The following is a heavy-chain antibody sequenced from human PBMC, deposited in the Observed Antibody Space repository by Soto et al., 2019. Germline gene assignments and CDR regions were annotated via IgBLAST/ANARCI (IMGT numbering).Heavy chain of an antibody. Sequence: SETLSLTCAVYGGSFSGYYWSWIRQPPGKGLEWIGEINHSGSTNYNPSLKSRITISVDTSKNQFSLKLNSATAADTAVYYCAWEHCSTTSCYENWGQGTLVTVSS. D-gene: IGHD2-2*01. CDR1: GGSFSGYY. CDR3: AWEHCSTTSCYEN. V-gene: IGHV4-34*01. J-gene: IGHJ4*02. CDR2: INHSGST.